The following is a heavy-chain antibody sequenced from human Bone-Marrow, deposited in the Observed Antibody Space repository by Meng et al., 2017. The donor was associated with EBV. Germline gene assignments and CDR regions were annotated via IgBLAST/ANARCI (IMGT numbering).Heavy chain of an antibody. CDR2: VHDSGST. CDR3: ARPFPSIVSPRLDPFGD. J-gene: IGHJ4*02. V-gene: IGHV4-39*01. Sequence: GWLGEPRGGGLGWRGRVHDSGSTYDGPSLKSRSTVSVDTSKNQCSLRLTSVTAADTAVYYCARPFPSIVSPRLDPFGDWGQGTLVTVSS. D-gene: IGHD5/OR15-5a*01.